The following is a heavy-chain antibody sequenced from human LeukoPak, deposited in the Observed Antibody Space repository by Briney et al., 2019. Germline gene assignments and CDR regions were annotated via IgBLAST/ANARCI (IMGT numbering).Heavy chain of an antibody. CDR2: MSPNSGNT. J-gene: IGHJ4*02. V-gene: IGHV1-8*03. CDR3: ARGPRVAWDFDY. Sequence: ASVKVSCKASGYTFTSYDINWVRQATGQGLEWMGWMSPNSGNTGYAQKFQGRVTITRNTSISTAYMELSSLRSEDTAVYYCARGPRVAWDFDYWGQGTLVTVSS. D-gene: IGHD1-26*01. CDR1: GYTFTSYD.